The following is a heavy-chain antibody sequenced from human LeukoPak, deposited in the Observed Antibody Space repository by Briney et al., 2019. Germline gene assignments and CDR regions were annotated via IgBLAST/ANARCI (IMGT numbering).Heavy chain of an antibody. J-gene: IGHJ4*02. Sequence: PGRSLRLSCAASGFTFSSYAMHWVRQAPGKGLEWVAVISYDGSNKYYADSVKGRFSISRDNSKNTLYLQMNSLRAEDTAVYYCAREDGYNSYFDYWGQGTLVTVSS. V-gene: IGHV3-30-3*01. D-gene: IGHD5-24*01. CDR3: AREDGYNSYFDY. CDR2: ISYDGSNK. CDR1: GFTFSSYA.